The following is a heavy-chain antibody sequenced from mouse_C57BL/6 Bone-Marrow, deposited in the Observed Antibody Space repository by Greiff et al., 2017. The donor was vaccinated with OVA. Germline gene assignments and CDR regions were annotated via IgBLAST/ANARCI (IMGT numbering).Heavy chain of an antibody. Sequence: DVKLVESGGGLVQPGGSMKLSCVASGFTFSNYWMNWVRQSPEKGLEWVAQIRLKSDNYATHYAESVKGRFTISRDDSKSSVYLQMNNLRAEDTGIYYCTGVITTVVAPHYYAMDYWGQGTSVTVSS. CDR1: GFTFSNYW. D-gene: IGHD1-1*01. CDR3: TGVITTVVAPHYYAMDY. J-gene: IGHJ4*01. CDR2: IRLKSDNYAT. V-gene: IGHV6-3*01.